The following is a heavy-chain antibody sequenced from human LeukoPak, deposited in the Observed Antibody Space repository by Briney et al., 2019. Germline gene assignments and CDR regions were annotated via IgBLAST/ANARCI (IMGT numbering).Heavy chain of an antibody. V-gene: IGHV1-18*01. CDR3: ARGDYFDSSGYSGASLFDY. J-gene: IGHJ4*02. CDR1: GYTFTTYN. CDR2: ISGYNGNT. D-gene: IGHD3-22*01. Sequence: ASVKVSCKASGYTFTTYNINWVRQAPGQGLEWMGWISGYNGNTNYAQKLQGRVTMATDTSTSTAYMELRSLKSDDTAVYYCARGDYFDSSGYSGASLFDYWGQGTLVTVSS.